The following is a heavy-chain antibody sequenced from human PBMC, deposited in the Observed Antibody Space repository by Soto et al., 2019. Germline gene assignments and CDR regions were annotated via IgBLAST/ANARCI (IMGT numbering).Heavy chain of an antibody. CDR3: ARDYYDSSGRYSDPFHI. D-gene: IGHD3-22*01. Sequence: QVQLQESGPGLVRPSQTLSLTCTVSGGSISSGGYYWSWIRQHPGKGLEYIGYIYYSGDTYYNPSPKSRVTISVDTSKNQFSLKLRSVTGADTAVYFCARDYYDSSGRYSDPFHIWGQGTRVTVSS. V-gene: IGHV4-31*03. CDR1: GGSISSGGYY. J-gene: IGHJ3*02. CDR2: IYYSGDT.